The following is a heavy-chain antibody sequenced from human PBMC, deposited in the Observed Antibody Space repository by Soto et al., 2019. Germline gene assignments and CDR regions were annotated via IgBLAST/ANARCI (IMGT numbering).Heavy chain of an antibody. CDR3: ARGREDDILTGYYRLDYYGMDV. J-gene: IGHJ6*02. D-gene: IGHD3-9*01. CDR2: INAGNGNT. V-gene: IGHV1-3*01. CDR1: GDNGTSVA. Sequence: PSLMVRYKASGDNGTSVAMRWLRQAPGQRLEWMGWINAGNGNTKYSQKFQGRVTITRDTSASTAYMELSSLRSEDTAVYYCARGREDDILTGYYRLDYYGMDVWGQGTTVTVSS.